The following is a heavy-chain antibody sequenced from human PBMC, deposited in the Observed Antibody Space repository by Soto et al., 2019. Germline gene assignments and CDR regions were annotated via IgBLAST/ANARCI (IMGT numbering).Heavy chain of an antibody. V-gene: IGHV3-23*01. CDR3: AKVKWDCSGGSCYPLADYCFDY. Sequence: GESLKISCAASGFTFSSYAMSWVRQAPGKGLEWVSAISGSGGSTYYADSVKGRFTISRDNSKNTLYLQMNSLRAEDTAVYYCAKVKWDCSGGSCYPLADYCFDYWGQGTLVTVSS. CDR1: GFTFSSYA. J-gene: IGHJ4*02. CDR2: ISGSGGST. D-gene: IGHD2-15*01.